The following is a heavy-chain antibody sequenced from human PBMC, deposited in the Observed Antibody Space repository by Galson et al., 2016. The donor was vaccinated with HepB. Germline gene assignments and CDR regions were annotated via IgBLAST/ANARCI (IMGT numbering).Heavy chain of an antibody. CDR1: GGSISSGGYY. V-gene: IGHV4-31*03. Sequence: TLSLTCTVSGGSISSGGYYWSWIRQHPGKGLEWIGYIHYSGSTYYNPSLESRVSISVDTSKNQFSLKLSSVTAADTAVYYCARDKNERGYSSGHFDYWGQGALVTVS. J-gene: IGHJ4*02. D-gene: IGHD5-18*01. CDR3: ARDKNERGYSSGHFDY. CDR2: IHYSGST.